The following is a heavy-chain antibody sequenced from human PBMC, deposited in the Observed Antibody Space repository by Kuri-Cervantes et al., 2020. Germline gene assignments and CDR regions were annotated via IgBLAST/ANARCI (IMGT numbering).Heavy chain of an antibody. CDR2: IYHSGST. V-gene: IGHV4-39*07. Sequence: SETLSLTCTVSGGSISRSSYHWGWIRQPPGKGLEWIGSIYHSGSTYYNPSLKSRVTISVDTSKNQFSLKLSSVTAADTAVYYCAREPNWGSGYWGQGTLVTVSS. CDR1: GGSISRSSYH. J-gene: IGHJ4*02. D-gene: IGHD7-27*01. CDR3: AREPNWGSGY.